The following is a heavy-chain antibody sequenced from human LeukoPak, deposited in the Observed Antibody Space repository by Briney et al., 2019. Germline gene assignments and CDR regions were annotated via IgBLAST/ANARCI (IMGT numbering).Heavy chain of an antibody. J-gene: IGHJ4*02. D-gene: IGHD3-22*01. CDR2: ISSSSSYI. CDR3: ARGPTNYYDSSGPFGGDY. Sequence: PSETLSLTCTASGGSISSSSYYWGWVRQAPGKGLEWVSSISSSSSYIYYADSVKGRFTISRDNAKNSLYLQMNSLRAEDTAVYYCARGPTNYYDSSGPFGGDYWGQGTLVTVSS. V-gene: IGHV3-21*01. CDR1: GGSISSSSYY.